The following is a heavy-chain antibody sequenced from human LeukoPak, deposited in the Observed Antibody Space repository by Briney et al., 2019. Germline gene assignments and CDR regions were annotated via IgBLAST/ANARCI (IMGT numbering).Heavy chain of an antibody. CDR3: AKDIVATTSVGMDV. D-gene: IGHD1-26*01. CDR1: GFTFDDYA. Sequence: GGSLRLSCAASGFTFDDYAMHWVRQAPGKGLEWVSGISWNSGSIGYADSVKGRFTISRDNAKNSLYLQMNSLRAEDTALYYCAKDIVATTSVGMDVWGQGTTVTVSS. CDR2: ISWNSGSI. J-gene: IGHJ6*02. V-gene: IGHV3-9*01.